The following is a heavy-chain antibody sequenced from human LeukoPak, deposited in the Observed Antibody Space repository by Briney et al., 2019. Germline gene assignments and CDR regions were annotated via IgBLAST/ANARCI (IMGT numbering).Heavy chain of an antibody. CDR1: GFTVSSNY. D-gene: IGHD4-17*01. CDR2: IYSGGST. CDR3: ARDLMTVTTGSYEY. V-gene: IGHV3-53*01. Sequence: PGGSVRLSCAASGFTVSSNYMSWVRQAPGKGLEWVSVIYSGGSTYYADSVKGRFTISRDNSKNTLYLQMNSLRAEDTAVYYCARDLMTVTTGSYEYWGQGTLVTVSS. J-gene: IGHJ4*02.